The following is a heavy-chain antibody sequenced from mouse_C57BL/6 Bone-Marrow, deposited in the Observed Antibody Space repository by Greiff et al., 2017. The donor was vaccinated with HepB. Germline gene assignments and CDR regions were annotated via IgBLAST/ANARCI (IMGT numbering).Heavy chain of an antibody. Sequence: VKLVESGPGLVAPSQSLSITCTVSGFSLTSYAISWVRQPPGKGLEWLGVIWTGGGTNYNSALKSRLSISKDNSKSQVFLKVNSLQTDDTARYYCARVYYDYDGTRAWFAYWGQGTLVTVSA. CDR1: GFSLTSYA. J-gene: IGHJ3*01. D-gene: IGHD2-4*01. CDR2: IWTGGGT. V-gene: IGHV2-9-1*01. CDR3: ARVYYDYDGTRAWFAY.